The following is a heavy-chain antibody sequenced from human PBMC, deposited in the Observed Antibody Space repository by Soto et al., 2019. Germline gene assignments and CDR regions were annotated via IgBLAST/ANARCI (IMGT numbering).Heavy chain of an antibody. CDR2: IYWDDDK. D-gene: IGHD3-10*01. V-gene: IGHV2-5*02. CDR3: THSLGGELGYYYYYIDV. J-gene: IGHJ6*03. CDR1: GFSLSTSGVG. Sequence: QITLKESGPTLVKPTQTLTLTCTFSGFSLSTSGVGVGWIRQPPGKALEWLALIYWDDDKRYSPSLKSRLTSTQDTTKNHVVLKMTNMDPVDTAIYYCTHSLGGELGYYYYYIDVWGQGTTVTVSS.